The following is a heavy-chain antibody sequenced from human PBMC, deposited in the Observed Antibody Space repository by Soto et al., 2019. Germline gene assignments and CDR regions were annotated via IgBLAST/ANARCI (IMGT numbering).Heavy chain of an antibody. D-gene: IGHD2-15*01. Sequence: EVQLLESGGGLVQPGGSLRLSCAASGFTFSSYAMSWVRQAPGKGLEWVSAISGSGGSTYYADSVKGRFTISRDNSKNPLYVQINSLRAEDTAVYYCALREMGCSGGSCYSLHYYYYYMDVWGKGTTVTVSS. J-gene: IGHJ6*03. V-gene: IGHV3-23*01. CDR3: ALREMGCSGGSCYSLHYYYYYMDV. CDR1: GFTFSSYA. CDR2: ISGSGGST.